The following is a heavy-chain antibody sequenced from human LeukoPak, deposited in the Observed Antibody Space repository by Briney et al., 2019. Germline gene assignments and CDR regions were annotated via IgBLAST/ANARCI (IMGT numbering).Heavy chain of an antibody. CDR1: GYTFTSYG. V-gene: IGHV1-18*04. CDR2: ISAYNGNT. CDR3: ARDNGLYGDPPLSDY. D-gene: IGHD4-17*01. J-gene: IGHJ4*02. Sequence: APVTVSFKASGYTFTSYGISWVRQAPGQGLEWMGWISAYNGNTNYAQKLQGRVTMTTDTSTRTAYMELRSLRSDDTAVYYCARDNGLYGDPPLSDYWGQGTLVTVSS.